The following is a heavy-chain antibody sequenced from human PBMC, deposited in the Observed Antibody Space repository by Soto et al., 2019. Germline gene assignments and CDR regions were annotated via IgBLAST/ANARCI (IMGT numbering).Heavy chain of an antibody. CDR1: GFTFSSYA. J-gene: IGHJ4*02. V-gene: IGHV3-30-3*01. CDR3: ARDGPAVDYGHDY. D-gene: IGHD4-17*01. CDR2: ISYDGSNK. Sequence: QVQLVESGGGVVQPGRSLRLSCAASGFTFSSYAMHWVRQAPGKGLEWVAVISYDGSNKYYADSVKGRFTISRDNSKNTLYLQMNSLRAEDTAVYYCARDGPAVDYGHDYWGQGTLVTVSS.